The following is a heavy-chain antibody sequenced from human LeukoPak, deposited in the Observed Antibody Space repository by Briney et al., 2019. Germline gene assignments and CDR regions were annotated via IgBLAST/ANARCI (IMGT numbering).Heavy chain of an antibody. CDR1: GGSFSGYY. CDR2: INHSGST. V-gene: IGHV4-34*01. CDR3: ARYHLLRYFDRGLDY. J-gene: IGHJ4*02. Sequence: SETLSLTCAVYGGSFSGYYWSWIRQPPGKGLEWIGEINHSGSTNYNPSLKSRVTISVDTSKNQFSLKLSSVTAADTAVYYCARYHLLRYFDRGLDYWGQGTLVTVSS. D-gene: IGHD3-9*01.